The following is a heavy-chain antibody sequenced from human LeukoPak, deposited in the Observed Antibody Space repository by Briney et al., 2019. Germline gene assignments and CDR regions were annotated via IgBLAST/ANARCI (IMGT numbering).Heavy chain of an antibody. J-gene: IGHJ4*02. D-gene: IGHD3-9*01. CDR1: GFTFSSYG. Sequence: GGSLRLSCAASGFTFSSYGMSWIRQAPGKGLEWVSYISSSGSTIYYADSVKGRFTISRDNAKNSLYLQMNSLRAEDTAVYYCARDGHYDILTGLFDYWGQGTLVTVSS. CDR2: ISSSGSTI. CDR3: ARDGHYDILTGLFDY. V-gene: IGHV3-11*01.